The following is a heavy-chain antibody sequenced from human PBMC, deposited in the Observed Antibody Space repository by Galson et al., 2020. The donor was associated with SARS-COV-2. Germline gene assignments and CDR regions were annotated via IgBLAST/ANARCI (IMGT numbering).Heavy chain of an antibody. D-gene: IGHD4-4*01. V-gene: IGHV1-46*01. J-gene: IGHJ4*02. Sequence: ASVKVSCKASGYTFTSYYIHWVRKAPGQGLEWMGIINPIGGGTTYEQKFQGRVTMTRDTSTSTVYMELSSLRSEDTAVYYCARDSQGGNDYNYLLFWGQGTLVTVSS. CDR3: ARDSQGGNDYNYLLF. CDR1: GYTFTSYY. CDR2: INPIGGGT.